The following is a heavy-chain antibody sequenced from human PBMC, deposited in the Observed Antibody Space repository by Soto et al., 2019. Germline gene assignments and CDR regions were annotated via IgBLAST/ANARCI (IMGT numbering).Heavy chain of an antibody. Sequence: QVQLQESGPGLVKPSQTLSLTCTVSGGSISSGGYYWSWIRQHPGKGLEWIGYIYYSGSTYYNPSLKSRVTISVDTSKNQFSLKLSSVTAADTAVYYCARDGSGSYYNPDAFDIWGQGTMVTVSS. V-gene: IGHV4-31*03. CDR1: GGSISSGGYY. CDR2: IYYSGST. CDR3: ARDGSGSYYNPDAFDI. J-gene: IGHJ3*02. D-gene: IGHD3-10*01.